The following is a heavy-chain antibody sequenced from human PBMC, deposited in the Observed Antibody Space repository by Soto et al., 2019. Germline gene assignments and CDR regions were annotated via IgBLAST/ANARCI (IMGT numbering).Heavy chain of an antibody. J-gene: IGHJ6*02. V-gene: IGHV3-48*02. CDR3: ARDGSSMPYYYYGMDV. CDR2: ISSSSSTI. CDR1: GFTFSSYS. Sequence: PGGSLRLSCAASGFTFSSYSMNWVRQAPGKGLEWVSYISSSSSTIYYADSVKGRFTISRDNAKNSLYLQMNSLRDEDTAVYYCARDGSSMPYYYYGMDVWGQGTTVTVSS. D-gene: IGHD1-26*01.